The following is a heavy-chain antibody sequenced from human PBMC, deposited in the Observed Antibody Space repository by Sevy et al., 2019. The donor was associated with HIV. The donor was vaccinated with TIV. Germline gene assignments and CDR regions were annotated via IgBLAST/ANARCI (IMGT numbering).Heavy chain of an antibody. D-gene: IGHD4-17*01. J-gene: IGHJ6*02. CDR3: ARLKLVSTSLNLMTTVTTNYYYGMDV. CDR2: IYPGDSDT. V-gene: IGHV5-51*01. Sequence: GESLKISCKGSGYSFTSYWIGWVRQMPGKGLEWMGIIYPGDSDTRYSPSFQGQVTISADKSISTAYLQWSSLKASDTAMYYCARLKLVSTSLNLMTTVTTNYYYGMDVWGQGTTVTVSS. CDR1: GYSFTSYW.